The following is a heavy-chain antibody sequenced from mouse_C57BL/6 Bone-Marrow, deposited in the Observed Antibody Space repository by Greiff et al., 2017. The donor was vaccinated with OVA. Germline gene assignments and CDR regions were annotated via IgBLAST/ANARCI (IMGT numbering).Heavy chain of an antibody. CDR2: IYPRSGNT. V-gene: IGHV1-81*01. CDR1: GYTFTSYG. D-gene: IGHD3-3*01. J-gene: IGHJ2*01. CDR3: ARWGLY. Sequence: QVQLQLSGAELARPGASVKLSCKASGYTFTSYGISWVKQRTGQGLEWIGEIYPRSGNTYYNEKFKGKATLTADKSSSTAYMELRSLTSEDSAVYFCARWGLYWGQGTTLTVSS.